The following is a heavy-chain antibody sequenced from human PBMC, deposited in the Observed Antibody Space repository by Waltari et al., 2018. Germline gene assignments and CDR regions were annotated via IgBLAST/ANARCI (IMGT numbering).Heavy chain of an antibody. CDR3: VRDRMRLDV. CDR1: GFDFSNYG. CDR2: LWYDGSNE. V-gene: IGHV3-33*01. J-gene: IGHJ6*02. D-gene: IGHD2-15*01. Sequence: HGQVVESGGGVVQPGRSLSLSCAASGFDFSNYGMNWGRQAPGKGLEWVASLWYDGSNEYYADSVQGRFIISRDNSKNTLSLQMNSLRVEDTAVYYCVRDRMRLDVWGEGTTVTVSS.